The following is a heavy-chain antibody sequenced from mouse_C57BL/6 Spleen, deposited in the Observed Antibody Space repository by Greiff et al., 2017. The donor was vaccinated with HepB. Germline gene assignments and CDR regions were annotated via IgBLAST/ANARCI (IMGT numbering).Heavy chain of an antibody. CDR2: ISYDGSN. CDR3: ASWIYYDYDDAMDY. CDR1: GYSITSGYY. V-gene: IGHV3-6*01. Sequence: EVQVVESGPGLVKPSQSLSLTCSVTGYSITSGYYWNWIRQFPGNKLEWMGYISYDGSNNYNPSLKNRISITRDTSKNQFFLKLNSVTTEDTATYYCASWIYYDYDDAMDYWGQGTSVTVSS. J-gene: IGHJ4*01. D-gene: IGHD2-4*01.